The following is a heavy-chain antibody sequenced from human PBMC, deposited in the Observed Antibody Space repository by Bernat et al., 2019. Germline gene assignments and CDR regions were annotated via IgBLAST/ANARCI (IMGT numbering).Heavy chain of an antibody. CDR2: IYYSGST. CDR3: ARVARGWDAFDI. CDR1: GGSISSYY. V-gene: IGHV4-59*01. J-gene: IGHJ3*02. Sequence: QVQLQESGPGLVKPSETLSLTCTVSGGSISSYYWSWIRQPPGKGLEWIGYIYYSGSTNYNPSLKSRVTISVDTSKNQFSLKLSSVTAADTAMYYCARVARGWDAFDIWGQGTMVTVSS.